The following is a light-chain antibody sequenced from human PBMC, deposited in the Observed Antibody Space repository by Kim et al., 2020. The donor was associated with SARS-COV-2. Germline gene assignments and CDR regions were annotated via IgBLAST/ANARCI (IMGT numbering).Light chain of an antibody. V-gene: IGKV1-8*01. J-gene: IGKJ4*01. CDR1: QGIISY. CDR3: QQYNSYPLT. CDR2: AGS. Sequence: ASTGDRVTITCRTSQGIISYLAWYQQKPGKAPECLIYAGSTLQSGVPSRFSGSGSGTDFTLTISCLQTEDFATYYCQQYNSYPLTFGGGTKVDSK.